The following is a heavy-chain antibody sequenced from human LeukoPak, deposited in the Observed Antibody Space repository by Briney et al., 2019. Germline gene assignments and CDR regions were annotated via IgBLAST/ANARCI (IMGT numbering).Heavy chain of an antibody. V-gene: IGHV4-39*01. D-gene: IGHD2-21*01. CDR2: IYYSGST. CDR1: GGSISSSSYY. J-gene: IGHJ4*02. CDR3: ARHEEFLYYFDY. Sequence: SETLSLTCTVSGGSISSSSYYWGWIRQPPGKGLEWIGSIYYSGSTYYNPPLKSRVTISVDTSKNQFSLKLSSVTAADTTVYYCARHEEFLYYFDYWGQGTLVTVSS.